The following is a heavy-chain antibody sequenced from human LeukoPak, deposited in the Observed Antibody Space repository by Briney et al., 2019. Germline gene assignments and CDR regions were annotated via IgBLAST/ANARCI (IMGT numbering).Heavy chain of an antibody. J-gene: IGHJ4*02. CDR3: ARVLGSSGWYKNFARFDY. CDR2: IYNSGST. Sequence: ETLCLTCAVSGYSISSGYYWGWIRQPPGKGLEWIGSIYNSGSTYYNPSLKSRVTISVDTSKNQFSLKLSSVTAADTAVYYCARVLGSSGWYKNFARFDYWGQGTMVTVSS. CDR1: GYSISSGYY. D-gene: IGHD6-19*01. V-gene: IGHV4-38-2*01.